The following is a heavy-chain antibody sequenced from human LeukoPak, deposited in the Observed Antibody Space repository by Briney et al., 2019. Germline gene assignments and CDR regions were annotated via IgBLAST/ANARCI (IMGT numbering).Heavy chain of an antibody. V-gene: IGHV5-51*01. D-gene: IGHD2-21*02. CDR3: ARLGLTARGFY. CDR1: GYSFXXYW. CDR2: IYPGDSDT. Sequence: GYSFXXYWIGWVRQMPGKGLEWMGIIYPGDSDTRYSPSFQGQVTISADKSISTAYLQWSSLKASDTAMYYCARLGLTARGFYWGQGTLVTVSS. J-gene: IGHJ4*02.